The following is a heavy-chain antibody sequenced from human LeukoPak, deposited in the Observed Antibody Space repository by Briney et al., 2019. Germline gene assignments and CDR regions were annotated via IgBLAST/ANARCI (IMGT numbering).Heavy chain of an antibody. Sequence: GESLKISCKGSGYSFTSYWIGWVRQMPGKGLEWMGIIYPGDSDTRYSPSFQGQVTISADKSISTAYLQWSSLKASDTAMYYCARQGTYYYDSSGYYIARPFDYWGQGTLVTVSS. CDR2: IYPGDSDT. CDR3: ARQGTYYYDSSGYYIARPFDY. J-gene: IGHJ4*02. CDR1: GYSFTSYW. V-gene: IGHV5-51*01. D-gene: IGHD3-22*01.